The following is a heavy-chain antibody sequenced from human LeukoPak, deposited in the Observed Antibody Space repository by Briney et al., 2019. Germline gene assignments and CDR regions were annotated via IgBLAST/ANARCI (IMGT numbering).Heavy chain of an antibody. CDR1: GGSFSGYY. V-gene: IGHV4-34*01. D-gene: IGHD1-26*01. Sequence: SETLSLTCAVYGGSFSGYYWSWIRQPPGKGLEWIGEINHSGSTNYNPSLKSRVTISVDTSKNQFSLKLSSVTAADTAVYYCAEHSGSYTFDYWGQGTLVTVSS. J-gene: IGHJ4*02. CDR3: AEHSGSYTFDY. CDR2: INHSGST.